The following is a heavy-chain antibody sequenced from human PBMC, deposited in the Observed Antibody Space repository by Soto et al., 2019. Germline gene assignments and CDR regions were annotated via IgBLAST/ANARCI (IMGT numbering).Heavy chain of an antibody. Sequence: QVQLVESGGGVVQPGRSLRLSCAASGFTFSSYGMHWVRQAPGKGLEWVAVISYDGSNKYYADYVKGRFTISRDNSKNTLYLQMNSLRAEETAVYYCAKDQGIWFRRGHYYGMDVWGQGTTVTVSS. J-gene: IGHJ6*02. CDR1: GFTFSSYG. CDR2: ISYDGSNK. V-gene: IGHV3-30*18. D-gene: IGHD3-10*01. CDR3: AKDQGIWFRRGHYYGMDV.